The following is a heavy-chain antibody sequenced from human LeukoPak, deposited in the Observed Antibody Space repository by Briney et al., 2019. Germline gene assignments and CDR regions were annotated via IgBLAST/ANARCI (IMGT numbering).Heavy chain of an antibody. CDR1: GFTFSSYA. Sequence: GGSLRLSCAASGFTFSSYAMSWVRQAPGKGLEWVSAISGSGGSTYYVDSVKGRFTISRDNSKNTLYLQMNSLRAEDTAVYYCAKDPQDIVVVPAAVFDYWGQGTLVTVFS. V-gene: IGHV3-23*01. J-gene: IGHJ4*02. CDR3: AKDPQDIVVVPAAVFDY. CDR2: ISGSGGST. D-gene: IGHD2-2*01.